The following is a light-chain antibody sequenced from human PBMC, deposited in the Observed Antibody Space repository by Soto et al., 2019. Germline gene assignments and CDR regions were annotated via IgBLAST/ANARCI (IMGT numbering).Light chain of an antibody. Sequence: EIVLTQSPATLSLSPGERATLSCGASQSVSSYLAWYQQKPGQAPRLLIYDASNRATGIPARFSGSGSGTDFTLTISSLEPEDFAVYYCQQRSNWPRWTFGQGTKVDIK. CDR3: QQRSNWPRWT. J-gene: IGKJ1*01. CDR2: DAS. V-gene: IGKV3-11*01. CDR1: QSVSSY.